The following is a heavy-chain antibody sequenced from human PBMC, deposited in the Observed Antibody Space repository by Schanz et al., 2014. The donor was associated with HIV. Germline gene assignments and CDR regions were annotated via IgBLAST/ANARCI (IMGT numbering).Heavy chain of an antibody. D-gene: IGHD6-13*01. CDR3: ARDRSAAVTASDY. V-gene: IGHV1-18*04. J-gene: IGHJ4*02. CDR2: INTSTGNV. Sequence: QVQLVQSGAEVKKPGASVKVSCKASGYTFTAYYIHWVRQAPGQGLEWMGGINTSTGNVDYSQNFQARVTLTTDTSTRTVYMELRSLRSDDTAVYYCARDRSAAVTASDYWGQGTLVTVSS. CDR1: GYTFTAYY.